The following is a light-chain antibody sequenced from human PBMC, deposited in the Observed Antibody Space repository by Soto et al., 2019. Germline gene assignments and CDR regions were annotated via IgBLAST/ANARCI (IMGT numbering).Light chain of an antibody. J-gene: IGKJ4*01. Sequence: DIVMTQSPLSLPVTPGEPASISCRSSQSLLHSNGNHYLDWYLQKPGQSRQLLIYMGSNRASGVPDRFSGSGSGTDFTLKISRVEAEDVGVYYCMQALQIPLTFGGGTKVEIK. CDR1: QSLLHSNGNHY. CDR3: MQALQIPLT. CDR2: MGS. V-gene: IGKV2-28*01.